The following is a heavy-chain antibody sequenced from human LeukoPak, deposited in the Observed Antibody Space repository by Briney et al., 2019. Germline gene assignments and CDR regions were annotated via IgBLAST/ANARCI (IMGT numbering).Heavy chain of an antibody. CDR3: ALLAVASDFDY. V-gene: IGHV3-48*03. CDR2: IGSSGTAI. D-gene: IGHD6-19*01. J-gene: IGHJ4*02. CDR1: GFPFSIYE. Sequence: GGSLRLSCAVSGFPFSIYEMNWVRQAPGKGLEWVSNIGSSGTAIYYADSVKGRFSISRDNAKNSLYLQMNSLRVEDTAVYYCALLAVASDFDYWGQGALVTVSS.